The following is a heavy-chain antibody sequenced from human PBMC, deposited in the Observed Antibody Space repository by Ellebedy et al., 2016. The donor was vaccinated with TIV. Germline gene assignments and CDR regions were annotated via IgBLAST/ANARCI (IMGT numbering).Heavy chain of an antibody. Sequence: HTGGSLRLSCAASGFTFSSYWMHWVRQAPGKGLVWVSGISGDGSDIRYVDSVKGRFTISRDNAKSTLYLQMNSLRTEDMAVYYCARGHDSWGQGTLVTISS. CDR3: ARGHDS. CDR1: GFTFSSYW. J-gene: IGHJ5*01. V-gene: IGHV3-74*01. CDR2: ISGDGSDI.